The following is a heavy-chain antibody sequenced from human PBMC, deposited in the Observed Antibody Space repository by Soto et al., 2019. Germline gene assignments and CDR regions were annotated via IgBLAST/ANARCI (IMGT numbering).Heavy chain of an antibody. CDR3: ASRTQGNSRGYSGYESMYYYYYGMDF. CDR2: IIPIFGTA. V-gene: IGHV1-69*13. J-gene: IGHJ6*02. CDR1: GGTFSSYA. Sequence: SVKVSCKASGGTFSSYAISWVRQAPGQGLEWMGGIIPIFGTANYAQKFQGRVTITADESTSTAYMELSSLRSEDTAVYYCASRTQGNSRGYSGYESMYYYYYGMDFWGQGTTVTVSS. D-gene: IGHD5-12*01.